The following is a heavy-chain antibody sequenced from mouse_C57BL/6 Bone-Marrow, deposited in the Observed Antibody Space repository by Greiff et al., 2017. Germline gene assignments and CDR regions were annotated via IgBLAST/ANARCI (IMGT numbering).Heavy chain of an antibody. V-gene: IGHV1-64*01. CDR3: ARGGRELGRPFYYAMDY. D-gene: IGHD4-1*01. J-gene: IGHJ4*01. Sequence: QVQLQQPGAELVKPGASVKLSCKASGYTFTSYWMHWVKQRPGQGLEWIGMIHPTSGSTNYNEKFKSKSTLTVDKSSSTAYMQLSSLTSEDSAVYYCARGGRELGRPFYYAMDYWGQGTSVTVSS. CDR2: IHPTSGST. CDR1: GYTFTSYW.